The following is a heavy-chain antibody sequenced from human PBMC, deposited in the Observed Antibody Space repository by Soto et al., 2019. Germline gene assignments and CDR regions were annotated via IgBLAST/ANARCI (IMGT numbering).Heavy chain of an antibody. CDR1: GGSFSGYY. D-gene: IGHD3-22*01. Sequence: SETLSLTCAFYGGSFSGYYWSWIRQPPGKGLEWIGEINHSGSTNYNPSLKSRVTISVDTSKNQFSLKLSSVTAADTAVYYCARALDYYDSSGYYEPYFDYWGQGTLVTVSS. J-gene: IGHJ4*02. CDR2: INHSGST. CDR3: ARALDYYDSSGYYEPYFDY. V-gene: IGHV4-34*01.